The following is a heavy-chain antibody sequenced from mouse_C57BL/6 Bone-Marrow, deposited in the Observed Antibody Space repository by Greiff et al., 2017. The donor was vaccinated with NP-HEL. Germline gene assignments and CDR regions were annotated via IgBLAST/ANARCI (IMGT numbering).Heavy chain of an antibody. D-gene: IGHD1-1*01. Sequence: VQLQQSGAELVKPGASVKLSCKASGYTFTEYTIHWVKQRSGQGLEWIGWFYPGSGSIKYNEKFKDKATLTADKSSSTAYMDLNRLTSEDSAVYFCARHGDYFGSSYGYFDGWGTGTTVTVSS. J-gene: IGHJ1*03. V-gene: IGHV1-62-2*01. CDR3: ARHGDYFGSSYGYFDG. CDR1: GYTFTEYT. CDR2: FYPGSGSI.